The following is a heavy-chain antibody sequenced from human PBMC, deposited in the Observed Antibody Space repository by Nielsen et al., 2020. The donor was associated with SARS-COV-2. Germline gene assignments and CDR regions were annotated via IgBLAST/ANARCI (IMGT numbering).Heavy chain of an antibody. CDR3: AKDDVTESFFDH. CDR1: GYTFSTYY. CDR2: ITLIFGTP. V-gene: IGHV1-69*06. D-gene: IGHD3-10*01. Sequence: SVKVSCKASGYTFSTYYMHWVRQAPGQGPEWMGGITLIFGTPSYAQKFQGRVTITADRSTSTVYMELTSLRSDDTAVYYCAKDDVTESFFDHWGQGTLVTVSS. J-gene: IGHJ1*01.